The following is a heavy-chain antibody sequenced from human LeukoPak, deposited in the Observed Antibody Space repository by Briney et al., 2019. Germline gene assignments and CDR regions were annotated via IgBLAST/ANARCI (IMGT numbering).Heavy chain of an antibody. CDR1: SGSISGYY. CDR3: ARPGANGYSSSWYLGWFDP. V-gene: IGHV4-34*01. Sequence: PSETLSLTCTVSSGSISGYYWSWIRQPPGKGLEWIGEINHSGSTNYNPSLKSRVTISVDTSKNQFSLKLSSVTAADTAVYYCARPGANGYSSSWYLGWFDPWGQGTLVTVSS. CDR2: INHSGST. D-gene: IGHD6-13*01. J-gene: IGHJ5*02.